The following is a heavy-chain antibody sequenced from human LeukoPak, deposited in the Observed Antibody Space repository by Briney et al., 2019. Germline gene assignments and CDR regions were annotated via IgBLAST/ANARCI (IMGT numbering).Heavy chain of an antibody. D-gene: IGHD3-22*01. Sequence: KTSETLSLTCAVYGGSFSGYYWSWIRQPPGKGLEWIGEINHSGSTNYNPSLKSRVTISVDTSKNQFSLKLSSVTAAHTAVYYCARPRGYYDSSGQGFDYWGQGTLVTVSS. J-gene: IGHJ4*02. CDR2: INHSGST. V-gene: IGHV4-34*01. CDR3: ARPRGYYDSSGQGFDY. CDR1: GGSFSGYY.